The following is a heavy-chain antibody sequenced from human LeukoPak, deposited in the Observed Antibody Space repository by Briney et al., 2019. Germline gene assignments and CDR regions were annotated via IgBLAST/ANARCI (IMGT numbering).Heavy chain of an antibody. CDR2: ISYDGSKI. CDR3: AKVRTPKRIAVADDY. Sequence: GGSLRLSCAASGFTFNRFGMHWVRQAPGKGLEWVAYISYDGSKIYYGDFVKGRFTISRDNSKNTLYLQMNSLRAEDTAVYYCAKVRTPKRIAVADDYWGQGTLVTVSS. V-gene: IGHV3-30*02. D-gene: IGHD6-19*01. J-gene: IGHJ4*02. CDR1: GFTFNRFG.